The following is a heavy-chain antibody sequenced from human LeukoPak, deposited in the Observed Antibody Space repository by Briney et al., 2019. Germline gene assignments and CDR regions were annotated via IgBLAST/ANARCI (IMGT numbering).Heavy chain of an antibody. CDR3: AKSRPVTTPYFDY. Sequence: GGSLRLSCAASGFTFSSYAMSWVRQAPGKGLEWVSVITGSGGSTYYADSVKGRFTIPRDNSKNTLYLQMNSLRAEDTAVYYCAKSRPVTTPYFDYWGQGTLVTVSS. CDR1: GFTFSSYA. CDR2: ITGSGGST. D-gene: IGHD4-17*01. J-gene: IGHJ4*02. V-gene: IGHV3-23*01.